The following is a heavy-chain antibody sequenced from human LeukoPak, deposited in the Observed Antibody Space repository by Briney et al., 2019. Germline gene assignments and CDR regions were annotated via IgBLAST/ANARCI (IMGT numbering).Heavy chain of an antibody. CDR1: GYTFTGYY. J-gene: IGHJ4*02. Sequence: ASVKVSCKASGYTFTGYYMHWVRQAPGQGLEWVGWINPNSGGTNYAQKFQGRVTMTRDTSISTAYMELSRLRSDDTAVYYCASTSIAARPLDYWGQGTLVTVSS. V-gene: IGHV1-2*02. CDR3: ASTSIAARPLDY. CDR2: INPNSGGT. D-gene: IGHD6-6*01.